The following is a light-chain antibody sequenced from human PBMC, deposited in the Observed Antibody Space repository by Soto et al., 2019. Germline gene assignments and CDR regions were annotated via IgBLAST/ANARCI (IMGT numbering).Light chain of an antibody. J-gene: IGKJ1*01. CDR3: MQALQTPRT. CDR1: QSLLQSDGKPY. Sequence: IVMTQSPLSLPVTPGEPASISCRSSQSLLQSDGKPYLGWYLQKPGQSPQLLIYMISIRASGVPDRFTGSGSGTDFTLTITRVETDDVGVYYCMQALQTPRTFGQGTKVEIK. V-gene: IGKV2-28*01. CDR2: MIS.